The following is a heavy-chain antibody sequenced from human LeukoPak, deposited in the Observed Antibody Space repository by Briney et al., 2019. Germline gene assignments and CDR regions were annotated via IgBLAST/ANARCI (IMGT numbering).Heavy chain of an antibody. D-gene: IGHD3-22*01. CDR3: AKAVGSGYYSTSFDY. CDR2: ISWNSGSI. J-gene: IGHJ4*02. CDR1: GFTFDDYA. Sequence: PGGSLRLSCAASGFTFDDYAMHWVRQAPGKGLEWVSGISWNSGSIGYADSVKGRFTISRDNAKNSLYLQMNSLRAEDTALYYCAKAVGSGYYSTSFDYWGQGTLVTVSS. V-gene: IGHV3-9*01.